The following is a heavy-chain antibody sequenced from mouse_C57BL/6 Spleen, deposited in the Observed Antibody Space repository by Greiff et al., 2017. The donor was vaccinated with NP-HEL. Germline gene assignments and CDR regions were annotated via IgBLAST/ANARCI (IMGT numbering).Heavy chain of an antibody. D-gene: IGHD2-2*01. CDR3: ARSGGYLYYAMDC. V-gene: IGHV1-85*01. CDR2: IYPRDGST. J-gene: IGHJ4*01. Sequence: QVQLQQSGPELVKPGASVKLSCKASGYTFTSYDINWVKQRPGQGLEWIGWIYPRDGSTTYNEKFKGKATLAVATSSSTAYMELHSLTAEDAAVYFCARSGGYLYYAMDCWGQGTSVTVSS. CDR1: GYTFTSYD.